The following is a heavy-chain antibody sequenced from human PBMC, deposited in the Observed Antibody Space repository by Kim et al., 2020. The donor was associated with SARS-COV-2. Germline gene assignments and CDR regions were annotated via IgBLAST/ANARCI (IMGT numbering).Heavy chain of an antibody. CDR3: ARDLGSCNSFSCPLLRIKYYGMDV. CDR1: GFTVSSNY. V-gene: IGHV3-53*01. D-gene: IGHD2-2*01. J-gene: IGHJ6*02. CDR2: IYSGGTT. Sequence: GGSLRLSWAVSGFTVSSNYMNWVRQAPGKGLEGVSVIYSGGTTYHADSVKGRFTISRDNSKNTLYLEMNSLRAEDTAVYFCARDLGSCNSFSCPLLRIKYYGMDVWGQGTPVTVSS.